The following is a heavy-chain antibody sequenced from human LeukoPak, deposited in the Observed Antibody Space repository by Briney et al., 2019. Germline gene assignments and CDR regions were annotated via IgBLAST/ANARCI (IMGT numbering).Heavy chain of an antibody. Sequence: GGSLRLSCAASGFTFSSYAMSWIRQAPGKGLEWVSYISSSGSTIYYADSVKGRFTISRDNAKNSLYLQMNSLRAEDTAVYYCARDPPYYDFWRGPSSYYYYGMDVWGQGTTVTVSS. CDR1: GFTFSSYA. CDR2: ISSSGSTI. D-gene: IGHD3-3*01. J-gene: IGHJ6*02. CDR3: ARDPPYYDFWRGPSSYYYYGMDV. V-gene: IGHV3-11*01.